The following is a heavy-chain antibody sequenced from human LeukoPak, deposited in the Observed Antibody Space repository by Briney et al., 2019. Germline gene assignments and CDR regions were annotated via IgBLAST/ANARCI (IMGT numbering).Heavy chain of an antibody. CDR2: INPNTGGT. V-gene: IGHV1-2*02. J-gene: IGHJ4*02. CDR1: GYTFTDYY. D-gene: IGHD4-17*01. Sequence: GASVKVSCKASGYTFTDYYMHWVRQAPGQGLEWMGWINPNTGGTNYAQRFQGRVTMTRDTSISTAYMELSRLRSDDTAVYYCARTYGDYGNPFDYWGQGTLVTVSS. CDR3: ARTYGDYGNPFDY.